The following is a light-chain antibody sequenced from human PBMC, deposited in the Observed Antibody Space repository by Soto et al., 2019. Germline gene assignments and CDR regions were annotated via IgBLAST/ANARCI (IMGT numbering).Light chain of an antibody. J-gene: IGLJ1*01. CDR2: DVS. Sequence: QSALTQPRSVSGSPGQSVTISCTGTSSDVGGYNYVSWYQQHPGKAPKLMIYDVSKRPSGVPDRFSGSKSGNTASLTISGLQAEDEADYYCGTWDDRLDGNYVFGTGTKVTVL. CDR1: SSDVGGYNY. V-gene: IGLV2-11*01. CDR3: GTWDDRLDGNYV.